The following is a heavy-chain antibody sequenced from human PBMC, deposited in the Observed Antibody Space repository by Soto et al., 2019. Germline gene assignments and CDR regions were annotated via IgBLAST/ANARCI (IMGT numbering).Heavy chain of an antibody. CDR2: IGNSGSP. CDR3: ARGYSYAYIGLDV. CDR1: GDSISRNC. D-gene: IGHD5-18*01. Sequence: QVQLQESGPGLVKPSETLSLTCSVSGDSISRNCWNWIRQAPEKGLEWIGYIGNSGSPNYNPSLKSRLTISADTSKNQISLKVKSVTAADTAVYYCARGYSYAYIGLDVWGQGTTVTVSS. J-gene: IGHJ6*02. V-gene: IGHV4-4*09.